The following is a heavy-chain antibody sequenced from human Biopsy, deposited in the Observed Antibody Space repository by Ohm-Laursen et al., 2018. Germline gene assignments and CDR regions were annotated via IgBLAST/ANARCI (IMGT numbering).Heavy chain of an antibody. CDR1: GDSINSSY. Sequence: GTLSLTCTVSGDSINSSYWSWIRQPPGKGLEWIGFISNSGNTNYNPSLKSRVTISVDTSKNRISLKLGSVTVADTAVFYCARRGSGGRSFDYWGQGSLVTVSS. CDR3: ARRGSGGRSFDY. J-gene: IGHJ4*02. CDR2: ISNSGNT. D-gene: IGHD2-15*01. V-gene: IGHV4-59*08.